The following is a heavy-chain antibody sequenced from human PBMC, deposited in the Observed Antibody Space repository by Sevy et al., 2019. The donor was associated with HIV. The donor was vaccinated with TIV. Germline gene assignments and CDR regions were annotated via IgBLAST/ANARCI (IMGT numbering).Heavy chain of an antibody. J-gene: IGHJ4*02. Sequence: SETLSLTCTVSGGSITSLYWNWIRQPPGKGLEWIANIYYNGHINYNPSLKSRVTLSLDTSRNQFSLKLSSVTAADTAMYYCAGENAWGRGYSWGQGTLVTVSS. CDR3: AGENAWGRGYS. CDR1: GGSITSLY. V-gene: IGHV4-59*08. CDR2: IYYNGHI. D-gene: IGHD1-26*01.